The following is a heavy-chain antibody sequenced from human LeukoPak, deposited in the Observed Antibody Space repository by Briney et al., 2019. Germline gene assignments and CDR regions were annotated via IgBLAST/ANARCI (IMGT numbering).Heavy chain of an antibody. CDR3: ASSVAGNYYYYYMDV. CDR1: GDSLRGYY. Sequence: PSETLSLTCAVSGDSLRGYYWSWIRQPPGRGLEWIGYIYYSGSTYYNPSLKSRVTISVDTSKNQFSLKLSSVTAADTAVYYCASSVAGNYYYYYMDVWGKGTTVTVSS. D-gene: IGHD1-14*01. J-gene: IGHJ6*03. CDR2: IYYSGST. V-gene: IGHV4-59*06.